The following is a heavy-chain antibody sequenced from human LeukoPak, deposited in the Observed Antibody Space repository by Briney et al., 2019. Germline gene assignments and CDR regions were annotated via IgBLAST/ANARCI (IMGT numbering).Heavy chain of an antibody. D-gene: IGHD3-10*01. J-gene: IGHJ4*02. Sequence: SETLSLTCTVSGGSISSSSYYWGWIRQPPGKGLEWIGSIYYSGSTNYNPSLKSRVTISADTSKNQFSLRLSSVTAADTAVYYCARLSGAGTYYIFYFDYWGQGTLVTVSS. V-gene: IGHV4-39*01. CDR2: IYYSGST. CDR3: ARLSGAGTYYIFYFDY. CDR1: GGSISSSSYY.